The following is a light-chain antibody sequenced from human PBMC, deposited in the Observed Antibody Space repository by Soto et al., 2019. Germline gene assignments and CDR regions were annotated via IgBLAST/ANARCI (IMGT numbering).Light chain of an antibody. V-gene: IGKV3-20*01. CDR1: QSVSSSY. J-gene: IGKJ4*01. Sequence: EIVLTPSQGPLSLSPGERATLSCRASQSVSSSYLAWYQQKPGQAPRLLTYVASSRATGIQDRFSGSCSGTYFTLTISRLEPEDVALYYWQQYGSSLTFGRGTKVEIK. CDR3: QQYGSSLT. CDR2: VAS.